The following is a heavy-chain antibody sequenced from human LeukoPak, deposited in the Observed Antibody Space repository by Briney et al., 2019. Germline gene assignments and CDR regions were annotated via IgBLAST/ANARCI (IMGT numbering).Heavy chain of an antibody. D-gene: IGHD6-13*01. CDR3: AKEWGSSWNPPYYFYYGMDV. J-gene: IGHJ6*02. CDR2: ISFAGTKN. CDR1: GFTFSSYG. Sequence: GGSLRLSCAASGFTFSSYGMHWVRQAPGKGLEWVAVISFAGTKNYYVDSVKGRFTISRDNSKNTLYLEMNSLRPDDTAVYYCAKEWGSSWNPPYYFYYGMDVWGQGTTVSVSS. V-gene: IGHV3-30*18.